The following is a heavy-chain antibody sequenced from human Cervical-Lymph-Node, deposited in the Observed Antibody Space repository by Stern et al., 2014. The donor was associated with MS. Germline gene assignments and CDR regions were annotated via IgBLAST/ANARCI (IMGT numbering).Heavy chain of an antibody. D-gene: IGHD2-8*02. Sequence: EVQLVESGGGVVRPGGSLRLSCAASGFIFDDYGMSWVRPVPGKGPEWVSAIHSNCGSTDYAAAVKSRFTISRDNAKKSLYLRMNSLRVEDTAVYHCARAFCTGGVCYSFPFYGMDVWGQGTTVTVSS. V-gene: IGHV3-20*01. CDR3: ARAFCTGGVCYSFPFYGMDV. CDR1: GFIFDDYG. J-gene: IGHJ6*02. CDR2: IHSNCGST.